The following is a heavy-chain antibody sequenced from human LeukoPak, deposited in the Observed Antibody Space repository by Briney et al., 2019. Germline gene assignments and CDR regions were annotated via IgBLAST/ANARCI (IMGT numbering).Heavy chain of an antibody. J-gene: IGHJ4*02. V-gene: IGHV3-21*01. Sequence: GGSLRLSCAASGFTFSSYSMNWVRQAPGKGLEWVSSISSSSSYIYYADSVKGRFTISRDNAKNSLYLQVNSLRAEDTAVYYCARDGSTSRINDYWGQGTLVTVSS. D-gene: IGHD2-2*01. CDR2: ISSSSSYI. CDR3: ARDGSTSRINDY. CDR1: GFTFSSYS.